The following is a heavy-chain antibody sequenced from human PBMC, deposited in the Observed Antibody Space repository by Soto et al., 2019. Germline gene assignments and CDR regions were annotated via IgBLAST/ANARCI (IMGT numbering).Heavy chain of an antibody. V-gene: IGHV4-4*02. CDR1: GGSISSSNW. D-gene: IGHD6-6*01. J-gene: IGHJ4*02. Sequence: SETLSLTCAVSGGSISSSNWWSWVRQPPGKGLEWIGEIYYSGSTYYNPSLKSRVTISVDTSKNQFSLKLSSVTAADTAVYYWARDSGEYSTSIKDPYYFDYWGQGTLVTVSS. CDR3: ARDSGEYSTSIKDPYYFDY. CDR2: IYYSGST.